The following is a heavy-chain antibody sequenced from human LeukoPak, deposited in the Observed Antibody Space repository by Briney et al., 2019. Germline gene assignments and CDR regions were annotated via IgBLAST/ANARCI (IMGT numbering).Heavy chain of an antibody. J-gene: IGHJ4*02. CDR2: MNPNSGGT. CDR1: GDTFTSYD. V-gene: IGHV1-8*01. D-gene: IGHD2-21*01. CDR3: ARVSPSTTVIDR. Sequence: ASVKVSCKASGDTFTSYDINWVRQATGQGLEWMGWMNPNSGGTGYAQESQGRVTMTRNTSISTAYMELSSLRSDDTAVYYCARVSPSTTVIDRWGQGTLVTVSS.